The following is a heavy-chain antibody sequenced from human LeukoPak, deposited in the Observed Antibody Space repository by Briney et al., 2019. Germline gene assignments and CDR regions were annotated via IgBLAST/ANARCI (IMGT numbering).Heavy chain of an antibody. V-gene: IGHV3-9*01. D-gene: IGHD6-13*01. Sequence: PGGSLRLSSAASGFTFDDYAMHWVRHAPGTGLEWVSGISWNSGSIGYADSVKGRFTISRDNAKNSLYLQMNSLRAEDTALYYCAKARGIAAQFDPWGQGTLVTVSS. CDR2: ISWNSGSI. CDR1: GFTFDDYA. J-gene: IGHJ5*02. CDR3: AKARGIAAQFDP.